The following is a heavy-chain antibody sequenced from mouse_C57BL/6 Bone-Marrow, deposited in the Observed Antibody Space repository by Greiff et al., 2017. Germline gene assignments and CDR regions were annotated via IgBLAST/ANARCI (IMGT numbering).Heavy chain of an antibody. V-gene: IGHV1-64*01. Sequence: QVQLQQPGAELVKPGASVKLSSKASGYTFTSSWMHWVKQRPGQGLEWIGMIHPNSGSTNYNEKFKSKATLTVDKSSSTAYMQLSSLTSEDSAVYYCARDGWLLPWFAYWGQGTLVTVSA. CDR3: ARDGWLLPWFAY. J-gene: IGHJ3*01. CDR1: GYTFTSSW. CDR2: IHPNSGST. D-gene: IGHD2-3*01.